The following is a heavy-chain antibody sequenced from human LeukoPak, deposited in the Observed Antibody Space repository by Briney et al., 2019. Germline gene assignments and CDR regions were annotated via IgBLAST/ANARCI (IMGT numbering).Heavy chain of an antibody. D-gene: IGHD1-26*01. CDR1: DDSIRTNHYY. J-gene: IGHJ2*01. CDR3: ARSLSGLLAYFDL. Sequence: PSETLSLTCTVSDDSIRTNHYYRGWIRQPPGKGLEWIGRILDRGSTYYNPSLKSRVTISLDTSRNQFSLNLRSVTAADTAVYYCARSLSGLLAYFDLWGRGTLVTVSS. CDR2: ILDRGST. V-gene: IGHV4-39*07.